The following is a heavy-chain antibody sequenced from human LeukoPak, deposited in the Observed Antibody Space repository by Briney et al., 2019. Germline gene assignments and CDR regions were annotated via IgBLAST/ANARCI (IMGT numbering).Heavy chain of an antibody. V-gene: IGHV1-18*01. CDR3: ARRPVLEWLSRPVDY. Sequence: GASVKGSCKASGYTFTSYGISWVRQAPGQGLEWMGWISAYNGNTNYAQKLQGRVTMTTDTSTSTAYMELRSLRSDDTAVYYCARRPVLEWLSRPVDYWGQGTLVTVSS. CDR2: ISAYNGNT. CDR1: GYTFTSYG. J-gene: IGHJ4*02. D-gene: IGHD3-3*01.